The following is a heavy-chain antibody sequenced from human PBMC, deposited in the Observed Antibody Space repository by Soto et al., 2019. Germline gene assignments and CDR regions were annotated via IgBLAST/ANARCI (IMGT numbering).Heavy chain of an antibody. CDR2: ISSSSSYI. D-gene: IGHD5-18*01. Sequence: KAGGSLRLSCAASGFTFSSYSMSWVRQAPGKGLEWVSSISSSSSYIYYADSVKGRFTISRDNAKNSLYLQMNSLRAEDTAVYYCARDQVRGYSYGLNYYGMDVWGQGTTVTVSS. V-gene: IGHV3-21*01. CDR1: GFTFSSYS. CDR3: ARDQVRGYSYGLNYYGMDV. J-gene: IGHJ6*02.